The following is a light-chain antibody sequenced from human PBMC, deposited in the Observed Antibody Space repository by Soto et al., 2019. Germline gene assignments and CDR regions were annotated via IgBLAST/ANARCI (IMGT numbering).Light chain of an antibody. CDR3: SSYTTSSTHV. CDR1: SSDIGSYNC. J-gene: IGLJ1*01. Sequence: QSVLTQPASVSGSPGQSITISCIGPSSDIGSYNCVSWYQQHPGKAPKLMIYDVSYRPSGVSNRFSGSKSGNTASLTISGLQAEDEADYFCSSYTTSSTHVFGTGTKLTVL. V-gene: IGLV2-14*01. CDR2: DVS.